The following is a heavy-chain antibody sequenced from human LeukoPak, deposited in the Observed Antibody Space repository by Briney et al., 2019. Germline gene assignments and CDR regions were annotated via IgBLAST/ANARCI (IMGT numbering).Heavy chain of an antibody. CDR3: ARETHYYDSSGFPSILDY. V-gene: IGHV3-21*01. D-gene: IGHD3-22*01. J-gene: IGHJ4*02. Sequence: PGGSLRLSCAASGFTFSSYEMNWVRPAPGKGLEWVSSISSSSSNIYYADSVRGRFTIFRDNAKNSLYLQMNSLRAEDTAVYYCARETHYYDSSGFPSILDYWGQGTLVTVSS. CDR2: ISSSSSNI. CDR1: GFTFSSYE.